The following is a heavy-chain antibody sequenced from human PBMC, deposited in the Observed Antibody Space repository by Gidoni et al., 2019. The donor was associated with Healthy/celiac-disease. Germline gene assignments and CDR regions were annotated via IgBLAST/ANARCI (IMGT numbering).Heavy chain of an antibody. CDR2: ISGSGGST. J-gene: IGHJ4*02. CDR3: GRETFSGGLAGPIDY. CDR1: GFTFSSYA. D-gene: IGHD2-15*01. Sequence: EVQLLESGGGLVQPGGSLRLSCAASGFTFSSYARSWVRQAPGKGLEWVSAISGSGGSTYYADSVKGRFTISRDNSKNTLYLQMNSLRAEDTAVYYCGRETFSGGLAGPIDYWGQGTLVTVSS. V-gene: IGHV3-23*01.